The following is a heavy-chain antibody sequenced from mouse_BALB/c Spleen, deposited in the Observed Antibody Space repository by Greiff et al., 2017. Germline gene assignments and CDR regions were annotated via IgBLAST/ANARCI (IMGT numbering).Heavy chain of an antibody. V-gene: IGHV3-6*02. CDR2: ISYDGSN. CDR1: GYSITSGYY. D-gene: IGHD3-1*01. Sequence: EVQLQESGPGLVKPSQSLSLTCSVTGYSITSGYYWNWIRQFPGNKLEWMGYISYDGSNNYNPSLKNRISITRDTSKNQFFLKLNSVTTEDTATYYCAREGAYWFAYWGQGTLVTVSA. J-gene: IGHJ3*01. CDR3: AREGAYWFAY.